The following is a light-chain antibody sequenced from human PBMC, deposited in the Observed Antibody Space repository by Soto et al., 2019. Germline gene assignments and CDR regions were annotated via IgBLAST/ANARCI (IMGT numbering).Light chain of an antibody. Sequence: QAVLTQPPSASGTPGQRVTISCSGGRSNIGSNTVNWYQQLPGTAPKLLIYSHNHRPSGVPDRFSGSKSGTSASLAISGLQSEDEADYYCAAWDDRLNGPVFGGGTKLTVL. J-gene: IGLJ3*02. V-gene: IGLV1-44*01. CDR2: SHN. CDR3: AAWDDRLNGPV. CDR1: RSNIGSNT.